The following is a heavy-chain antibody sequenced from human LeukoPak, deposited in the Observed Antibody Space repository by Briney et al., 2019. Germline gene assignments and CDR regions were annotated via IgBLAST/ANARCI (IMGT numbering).Heavy chain of an antibody. V-gene: IGHV3-30*04. CDR2: VADDGRDK. CDR3: AKDREIGPAKYYFDS. J-gene: IGHJ4*02. CDR1: GFTFSRYA. Sequence: SGGSLRLSCAASGFTFSRYAMHWVGQAPGKGLEWVAVVADDGRDKHHADSVKGRFSISRDNPKNTLYLQMSGLRVEDTAVYYCAKDREIGPAKYYFDSWGQGTLVTVSS. D-gene: IGHD2-2*01.